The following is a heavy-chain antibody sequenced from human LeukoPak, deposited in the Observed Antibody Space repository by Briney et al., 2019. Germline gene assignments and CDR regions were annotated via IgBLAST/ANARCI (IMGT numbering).Heavy chain of an antibody. CDR2: MNPNSGNT. D-gene: IGHD2-2*01. CDR3: ARDRYCSSTSCPRGGLDY. Sequence: ASVKVSCKASGYTFTSYDINWVRQATGQGLEWMGWMNPNSGNTGYAQKFQGRVTMTRNTSISTAYMELSSLRSEDTAVYYCARDRYCSSTSCPRGGLDYWGQGTLVTVSS. CDR1: GYTFTSYD. J-gene: IGHJ4*02. V-gene: IGHV1-8*01.